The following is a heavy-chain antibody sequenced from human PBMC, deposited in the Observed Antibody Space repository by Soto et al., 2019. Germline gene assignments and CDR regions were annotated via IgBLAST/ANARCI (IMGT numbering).Heavy chain of an antibody. J-gene: IGHJ6*02. CDR2: ILYDGSNK. Sequence: GGSLRLSCTASGFSFRSYAIHWVRQAPGKGLEWVAVILYDGSNKHFADSVKGRFTVSRDNSNDTFYLQMDSLRAEDTAVYYCARELILGSLSVYYYHGMDVWGQGTTVTV. D-gene: IGHD3-9*01. CDR1: GFSFRSYA. CDR3: ARELILGSLSVYYYHGMDV. V-gene: IGHV3-33*01.